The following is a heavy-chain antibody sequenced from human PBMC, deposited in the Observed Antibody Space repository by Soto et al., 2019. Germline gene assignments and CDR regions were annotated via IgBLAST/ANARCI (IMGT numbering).Heavy chain of an antibody. CDR3: ARERGGYGLFDS. J-gene: IGHJ4*02. Sequence: SETLSLTCAVYGGSFSGYYWSWIRQPPGKGLEWIGEINHSGSTNYNPSLKSRVTISIDRSNDQFSLNLKSVTAADTAVYYCARERGGYGLFDSWGQGTLVTVS. V-gene: IGHV4-34*01. CDR1: GGSFSGYY. D-gene: IGHD5-18*01. CDR2: INHSGST.